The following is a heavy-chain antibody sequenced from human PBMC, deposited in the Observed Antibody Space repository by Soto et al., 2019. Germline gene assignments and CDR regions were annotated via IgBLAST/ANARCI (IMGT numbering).Heavy chain of an antibody. CDR2: ISGSGGST. Sequence: EVQQLESGGGLVQPGGSLRLSCAASGFTFSSYGMSWVRQAPGKGLEWVSAISGSGGSTYNADSEKGRFTISRDNSKNTLYLQMNSLRAEDTAVYYCAKNEGYSSGWYLDWGQGTLVTVSS. V-gene: IGHV3-23*01. D-gene: IGHD6-19*01. J-gene: IGHJ4*02. CDR3: AKNEGYSSGWYLD. CDR1: GFTFSSYG.